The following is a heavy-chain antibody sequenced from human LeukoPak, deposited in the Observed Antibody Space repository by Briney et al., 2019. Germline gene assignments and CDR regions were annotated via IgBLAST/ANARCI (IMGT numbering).Heavy chain of an antibody. CDR1: GFTFSSYS. V-gene: IGHV3-48*01. Sequence: GGSLRLSCAASGFTFSSYSMNWVRQAPGKGLEWVSYISSSSSTIYYADSVKGRFTVSRDNPKNTLYVQMKSLRAEDTAVYYCAKDFVVVPGNVNYFDYWGQGTLVTVSS. CDR2: ISSSSSTI. CDR3: AKDFVVVPGNVNYFDY. J-gene: IGHJ4*02. D-gene: IGHD2-21*02.